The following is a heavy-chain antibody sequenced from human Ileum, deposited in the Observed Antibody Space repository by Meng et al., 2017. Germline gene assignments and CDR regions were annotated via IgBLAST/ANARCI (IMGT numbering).Heavy chain of an antibody. CDR3: AGRTGEVDLLDY. D-gene: IGHD7-27*01. CDR1: GGSISSSSHC. Sequence: QLQLLESGSGLVKPSETLSLMCTVSGGSISSSSHCCDWIRQPPGKGLEWIGSICYSGNTYYNPSLKSRVSMSVDTSKKQISLKLNSVTAADTAVYYCAGRTGEVDLLDYWGQGTLVTVSS. CDR2: ICYSGNT. V-gene: IGHV4-39*01. J-gene: IGHJ4*02.